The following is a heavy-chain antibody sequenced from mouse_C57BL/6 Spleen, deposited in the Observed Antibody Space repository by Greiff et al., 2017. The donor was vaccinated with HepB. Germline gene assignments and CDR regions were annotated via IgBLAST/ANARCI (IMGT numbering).Heavy chain of an antibody. CDR3: ARSGLYGSSPYWYFDV. D-gene: IGHD1-1*01. CDR1: GYSFTDYN. Sequence: LQESGPELVKPGASVKISCKASGYSFTDYNMNWVKQSNGKSLEWIGVINPNYGTTSYNQKFKGKATLTVDQSSSTAYMQLNSLTSEDSAVYYCARSGLYGSSPYWYFDVWGTGTTVTVSS. V-gene: IGHV1-39*01. CDR2: INPNYGTT. J-gene: IGHJ1*03.